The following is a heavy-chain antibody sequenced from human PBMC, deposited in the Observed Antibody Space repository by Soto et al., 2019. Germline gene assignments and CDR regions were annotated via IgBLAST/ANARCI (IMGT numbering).Heavy chain of an antibody. CDR1: GGTFSSYA. CDR3: ARSDCSGGSCYRASFDY. J-gene: IGHJ4*02. D-gene: IGHD2-15*01. V-gene: IGHV1-69*13. Sequence: SVKVSCKASGGTFSSYAISWVRQAPGQGLEWMGGIIPIFGTANYAQKFQGRVTITADESTSTAYMELSSLRSEDTAVYYCARSDCSGGSCYRASFDYWGQGTLVTVSS. CDR2: IIPIFGTA.